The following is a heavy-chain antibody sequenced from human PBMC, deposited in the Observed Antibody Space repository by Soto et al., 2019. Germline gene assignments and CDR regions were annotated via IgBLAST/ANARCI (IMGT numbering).Heavy chain of an antibody. D-gene: IGHD2-15*01. J-gene: IGHJ1*01. CDR1: TSTIRGYW. Sequence: EVQLEQSGGGLVQPGGSLRLYCKASTSTIRGYWMSWLRQAPGKGLEWVANINEDGGQKNYVDSVTGRFTISRDDARDSLFLQMNGLPVEDTAVYYCARGGWRPEHWGQGTLVTVSS. CDR3: ARGGWRPEH. V-gene: IGHV3-7*03. CDR2: INEDGGQK.